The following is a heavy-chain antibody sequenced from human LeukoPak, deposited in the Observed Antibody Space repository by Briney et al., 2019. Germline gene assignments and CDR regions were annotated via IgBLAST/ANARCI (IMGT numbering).Heavy chain of an antibody. Sequence: GGSLRLSCAASGFTFSSYAMSWVRQAPGKGLEWVSLIYSDGSTYYADSVKGRFTISRDTSKNTLYLQMNSLRAEDTAVYYCARDAAYDRFDYWGQGTLVAVSS. CDR1: GFTFSSYA. J-gene: IGHJ4*02. D-gene: IGHD3-22*01. CDR2: IYSDGST. V-gene: IGHV3-53*01. CDR3: ARDAAYDRFDY.